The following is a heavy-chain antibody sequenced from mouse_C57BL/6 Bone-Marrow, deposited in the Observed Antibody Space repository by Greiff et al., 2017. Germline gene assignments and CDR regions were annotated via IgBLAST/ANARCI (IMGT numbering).Heavy chain of an antibody. CDR2: IDPEDGET. V-gene: IGHV14-2*01. Sequence: EVQLQQSGAELVQPGASVKLSCTASGFHIKDYYMHWVQQRTEQGLEWIGRIDPEDGETKYAPKFQGKATITAATSSNTAYLQLSSLTSEDTAVYYWARMTTVVDWYVEVWGTGTTVTVAS. CDR1: GFHIKDYY. J-gene: IGHJ1*03. CDR3: ARMTTVVDWYVEV. D-gene: IGHD1-1*01.